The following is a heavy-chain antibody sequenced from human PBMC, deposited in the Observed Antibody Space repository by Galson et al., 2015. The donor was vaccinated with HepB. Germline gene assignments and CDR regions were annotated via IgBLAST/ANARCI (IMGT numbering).Heavy chain of an antibody. V-gene: IGHV6-1*01. Sequence: CAISGDSVSSNSAAWNWIRQSPSRGPEWLGRTYYRSKWYNDYAVSVKSRITINPDTSKNQFSLQLNSVTPEDTAVYYCARDMGYGELYYYYGMDVWGQGTTVTVSS. J-gene: IGHJ6*02. CDR2: TYYRSKWYN. D-gene: IGHD4-17*01. CDR3: ARDMGYGELYYYYGMDV. CDR1: GDSVSSNSAA.